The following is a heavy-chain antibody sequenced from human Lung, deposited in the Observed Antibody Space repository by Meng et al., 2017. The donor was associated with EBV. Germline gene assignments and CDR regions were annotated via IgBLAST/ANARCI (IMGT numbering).Heavy chain of an antibody. Sequence: QPRRQEAGPGLGKPPEALFLTCTVSGGSISTPGYYWGWIRQPPGKGLEWIGSIGHAGALYYTPSLKSRVTVSIDTSANQFFLTLTSVTAADTAIYYCVRSSGWVKTGFDPWGQGTLVTVSS. CDR1: GGSISTPGYY. CDR3: VRSSGWVKTGFDP. CDR2: IGHAGAL. V-gene: IGHV4-39*01. D-gene: IGHD6-19*01. J-gene: IGHJ5*02.